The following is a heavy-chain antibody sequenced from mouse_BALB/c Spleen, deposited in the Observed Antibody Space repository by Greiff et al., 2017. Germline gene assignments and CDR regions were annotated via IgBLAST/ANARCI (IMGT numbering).Heavy chain of an antibody. Sequence: QVQLQQSGAELARPGASVKLSCKASGYTFTSYWMQWVKQRPGQGLEWIGAIYPGDGDTRYTQKFKGKATLTADKSSSTAYMQLSSLASEDSAVYYCARGDGYYPAWFAYWGQGTLVTVSA. J-gene: IGHJ3*01. CDR2: IYPGDGDT. CDR3: ARGDGYYPAWFAY. CDR1: GYTFTSYW. D-gene: IGHD2-3*01. V-gene: IGHV1-87*01.